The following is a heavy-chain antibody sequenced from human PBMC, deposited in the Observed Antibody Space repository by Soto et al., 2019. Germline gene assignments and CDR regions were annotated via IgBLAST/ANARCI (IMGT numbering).Heavy chain of an antibody. CDR2: INPNSGGT. D-gene: IGHD6-19*01. J-gene: IGHJ1*01. V-gene: IGHV1-2*02. Sequence: SVKVSCKASGGTFTGYYMHWVRQAPGQGLEWMGWINPNSGGTNYAQKFQGRVTMTRDTSISTAYMELSRLRSDDTAVYYCARDSSGWYQYFQHWGQGTLVTVSS. CDR3: ARDSSGWYQYFQH. CDR1: GGTFTGYY.